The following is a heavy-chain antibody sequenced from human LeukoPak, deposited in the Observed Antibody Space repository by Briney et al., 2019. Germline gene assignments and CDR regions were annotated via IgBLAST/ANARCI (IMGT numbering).Heavy chain of an antibody. D-gene: IGHD3-3*01. V-gene: IGHV3-48*03. CDR1: GFIFSSYE. CDR3: ARLGVTRPGY. Sequence: SGGSLRLSCAVSGFIFSSYEMNWVRQAPGKGLEWVSYISSSGSTVYYADSVKGRFTIYRDNAKNSLFLQMNSLRAEDTAVYYCARLGVTRPGYWGQGTLVTVSS. CDR2: ISSSGSTV. J-gene: IGHJ4*02.